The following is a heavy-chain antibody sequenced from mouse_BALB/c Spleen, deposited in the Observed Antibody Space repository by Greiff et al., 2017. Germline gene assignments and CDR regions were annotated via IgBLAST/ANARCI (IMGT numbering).Heavy chain of an antibody. CDR2: INPSTGYT. Sequence: VQLQESGAELAKPGASVKMSCKASGYTFTSYWMHWVKQRPGQGLEWIGYINPSTGYTEYNQKFKDKATLTADKSSSTAYMQLSSLTSEDSAVYYCARSSFYYGNSYYAMDYWGQGTSVTVSS. CDR3: ARSSFYYGNSYYAMDY. V-gene: IGHV1-7*01. J-gene: IGHJ4*01. D-gene: IGHD2-1*01. CDR1: GYTFTSYW.